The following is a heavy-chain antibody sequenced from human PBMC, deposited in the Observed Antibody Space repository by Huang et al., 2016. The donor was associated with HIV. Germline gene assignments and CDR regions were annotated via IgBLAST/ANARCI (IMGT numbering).Heavy chain of an antibody. D-gene: IGHD3-16*01. CDR1: GYNFITHW. Sequence: EVQLVQSGAEVKKAGESLKISCKGSGYNFITHWIVWVRQMPGKGLEWMGPIYPADSDARYSPSFQGQVTMSADKSISTAYLQWSSLKASDTAMYYSAKTHMLKGSFDYWGQGTLVTVSS. CDR2: IYPADSDA. J-gene: IGHJ4*02. CDR3: AKTHMLKGSFDY. V-gene: IGHV5-51*03.